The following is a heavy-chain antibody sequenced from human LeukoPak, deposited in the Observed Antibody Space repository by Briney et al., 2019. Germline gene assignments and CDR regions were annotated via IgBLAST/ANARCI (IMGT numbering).Heavy chain of an antibody. CDR2: INHSGST. J-gene: IGHJ4*02. CDR1: GGSFSGYY. CDR3: ARLPRDTAMGFGY. D-gene: IGHD5-18*01. Sequence: PSETLSLTCAVYGGSFSGYYWSWIRQPPGKGLEWIGEINHSGSTNYNPFLKSRVTISVDTSKNQFSLKLSSVTAADTAVYYCARLPRDTAMGFGYWGQGTLVTVSS. V-gene: IGHV4-34*01.